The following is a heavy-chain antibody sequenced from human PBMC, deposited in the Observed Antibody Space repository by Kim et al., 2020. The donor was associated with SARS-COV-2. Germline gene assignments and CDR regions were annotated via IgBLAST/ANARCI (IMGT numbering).Heavy chain of an antibody. CDR2: IYTSGST. CDR1: GGSISSGSYY. D-gene: IGHD3-10*01. J-gene: IGHJ3*02. CDR3: ARADGITMVRGVLPHAFDI. V-gene: IGHV4-61*02. Sequence: SETLSLTCTVSGGSISSGSYYWSWIRQPAGKGLEWIGRIYTSGSTNYNPSLKSRVTISVDTSKNQFSLKLSSVTAADTAVYYCARADGITMVRGVLPHAFDIWGQGTMVTVSS.